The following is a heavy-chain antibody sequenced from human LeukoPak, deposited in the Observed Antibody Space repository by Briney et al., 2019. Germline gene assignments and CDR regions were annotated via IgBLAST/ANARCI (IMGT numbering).Heavy chain of an antibody. CDR3: ARHYDSSGYWYYFDY. D-gene: IGHD3-22*01. V-gene: IGHV4-59*08. J-gene: IGHJ4*02. Sequence: SETLSLTCTVSGGSISSYCWSWIRRPPGKGLEWIGYIYYSGSTNYNPSLKSRVTISVDTSKNQFSLKLSSVTVADTAVYYCARHYDSSGYWYYFDYWGQGTLVTVSS. CDR1: GGSISSYC. CDR2: IYYSGST.